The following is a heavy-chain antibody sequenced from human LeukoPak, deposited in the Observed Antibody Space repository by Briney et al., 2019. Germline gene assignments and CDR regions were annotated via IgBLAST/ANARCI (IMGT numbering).Heavy chain of an antibody. CDR1: GGSISSFF. CDR2: MHYSGDS. J-gene: IGHJ6*02. CDR3: ARLSSSIAARRGYYYYGMDV. D-gene: IGHD6-6*01. V-gene: IGHV4-59*08. Sequence: PSEALSLTCTVSGGSISSFFWSWIRQPPGKGLEWIGSMHYSGDSKYNPSLKSRVTISVDTSKNQFSLKLSSVTAADTAVYYCARLSSSIAARRGYYYYGMDVWGQGTTVTVSS.